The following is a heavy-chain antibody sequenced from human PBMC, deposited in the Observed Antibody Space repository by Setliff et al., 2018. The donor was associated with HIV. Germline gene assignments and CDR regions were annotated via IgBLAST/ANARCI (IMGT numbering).Heavy chain of an antibody. D-gene: IGHD6-19*01. V-gene: IGHV1-18*01. CDR1: GYTFATYG. J-gene: IGHJ5*02. CDR2: ISVYNGDT. Sequence: ASVKVSCKASGYTFATYGIAWVRQAPRQGLEWMGWISVYNGDTKYAQKLQDRVTMTIDTATRTAYMEVRSLRSDDTAVYYCAREPSGWYSKDNWFDPWGQGTLVTVSS. CDR3: AREPSGWYSKDNWFDP.